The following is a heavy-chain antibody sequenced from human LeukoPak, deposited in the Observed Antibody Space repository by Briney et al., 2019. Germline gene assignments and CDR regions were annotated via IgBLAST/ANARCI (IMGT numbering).Heavy chain of an antibody. D-gene: IGHD6-6*01. V-gene: IGHV1-8*03. Sequence: ASVKVSCKASGYTFPSYDINWVRQATGQGLEWMGWMNPNSGNTGYAQKFQGRVTITRNTSISTAYMELSSLRSEDTAVYYCVLGYGIPEQLGWFDPWGQGTLVTVSS. J-gene: IGHJ5*02. CDR3: VLGYGIPEQLGWFDP. CDR2: MNPNSGNT. CDR1: GYTFPSYD.